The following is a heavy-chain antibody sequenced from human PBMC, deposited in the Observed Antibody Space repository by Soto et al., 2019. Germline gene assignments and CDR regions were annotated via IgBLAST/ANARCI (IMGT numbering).Heavy chain of an antibody. J-gene: IGHJ4*02. Sequence: EVQLVESGGGLVKPGGSLRLSCAASGFSFSTYSMNWFRQAPGKGLEWVSSIIGSSTYIFYADSVKGRFTISRDNAKNSLSLQMNSLRAEDTAVYYCARDVPHWNVDSWGQGTLVTVSS. CDR3: ARDVPHWNVDS. V-gene: IGHV3-21*03. CDR2: IIGSSTYI. D-gene: IGHD1-1*01. CDR1: GFSFSTYS.